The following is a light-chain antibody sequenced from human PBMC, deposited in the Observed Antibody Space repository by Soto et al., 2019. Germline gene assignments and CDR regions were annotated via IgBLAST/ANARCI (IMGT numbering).Light chain of an antibody. J-gene: IGKJ1*01. V-gene: IGKV1-5*02. Sequence: DIQMTQSPSSLSASVGDRVTIICRASQSVSTRLAWYQQKPGKAPKVLIYDASSWAGGVPSRFTGSGSGTEFTLTINSLQPDDFATYYCQQYSVYWTFGQGSKV. CDR2: DAS. CDR3: QQYSVYWT. CDR1: QSVSTR.